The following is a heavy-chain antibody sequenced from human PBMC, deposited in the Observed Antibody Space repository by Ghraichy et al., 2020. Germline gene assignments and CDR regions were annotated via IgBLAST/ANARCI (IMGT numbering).Heavy chain of an antibody. Sequence: GGSLRLSCAAGGFTFSSFAMSWVRQAPGKGLEWVSAISASGDSTYFAESVRGRFTVSRDNSKNTLYLQMNSLRAEDTAIFYCAKAFCSSASCSGDYFFPYGMDVWGQGTTVTVSS. CDR3: AKAFCSSASCSGDYFFPYGMDV. D-gene: IGHD2-2*01. V-gene: IGHV3-23*01. CDR2: ISASGDST. CDR1: GFTFSSFA. J-gene: IGHJ6*02.